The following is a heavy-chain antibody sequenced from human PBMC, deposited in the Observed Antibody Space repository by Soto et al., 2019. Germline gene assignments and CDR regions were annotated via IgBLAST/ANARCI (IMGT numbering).Heavy chain of an antibody. Sequence: QVQLQESGPRLVKPSETLSLTCTVSGASVSSGSYYWSWIRQPPGKGLEWIGYIYYSGSTNYNPSLNSRGTISVDTSKNKFSLRLSAVTAADTAIYYCASAYSSSWFYWGQGTLVTVSS. J-gene: IGHJ4*02. CDR1: GASVSSGSYY. D-gene: IGHD6-6*01. CDR3: ASAYSSSWFY. V-gene: IGHV4-61*01. CDR2: IYYSGST.